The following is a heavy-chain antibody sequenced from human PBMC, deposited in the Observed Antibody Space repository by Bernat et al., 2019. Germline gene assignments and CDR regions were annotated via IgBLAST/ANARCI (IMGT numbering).Heavy chain of an antibody. CDR1: GFTFSSYG. CDR3: ARESEYLIPDY. V-gene: IGHV3-30*03. CDR2: ISYDGSNK. Sequence: QVQLVESGGGVVQPGRSLRLSCAASGFTFSSYGMHWVRQAPGKGLEWVAVISYDGSNKYYADSVKGRFTISRDNSKNTLYLQMNSLRAEDTAVYYCARESEYLIPDYWGQGTLVTVSS. J-gene: IGHJ4*02. D-gene: IGHD2/OR15-2a*01.